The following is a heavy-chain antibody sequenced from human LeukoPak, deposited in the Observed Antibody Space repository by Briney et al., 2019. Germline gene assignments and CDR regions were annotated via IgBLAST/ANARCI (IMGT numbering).Heavy chain of an antibody. CDR3: AKEGIAAAGTVGGYYYYGMDV. J-gene: IGHJ6*02. V-gene: IGHV3-9*01. CDR2: ISWNSGSI. CDR1: GFTFDDYA. Sequence: PGGSLRLSCAASGFTFDDYAMHWVRQAPGKGLEWVSGISWNSGSIGYADSVKGRFTISRDNAKNSLYLQMNSLRAEDTALYYCAKEGIAAAGTVGGYYYYGMDVWGQGTTVTVSS. D-gene: IGHD6-13*01.